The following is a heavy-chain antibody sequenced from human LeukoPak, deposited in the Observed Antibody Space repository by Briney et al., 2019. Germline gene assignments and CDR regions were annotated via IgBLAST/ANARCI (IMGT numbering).Heavy chain of an antibody. Sequence: VPSVKASCKTSGYTFTGYYMHWVRQAPGQGLEWMAWINPNSGGTSYAQKFQGRVTMARDTSISTAYMELSRLRSDDTAVYYCARAVGDSSSLYSPPVNWFDPWGQGTLVTVSS. V-gene: IGHV1-2*02. CDR3: ARAVGDSSSLYSPPVNWFDP. D-gene: IGHD6-13*01. J-gene: IGHJ5*02. CDR1: GYTFTGYY. CDR2: INPNSGGT.